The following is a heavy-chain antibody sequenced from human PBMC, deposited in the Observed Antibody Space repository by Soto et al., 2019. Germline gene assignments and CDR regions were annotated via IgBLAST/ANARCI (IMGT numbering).Heavy chain of an antibody. CDR2: IYYSGST. CDR1: GGSISSYY. J-gene: IGHJ5*02. CDR3: ARVNTIFGVAEKSNWFDP. D-gene: IGHD3-3*01. V-gene: IGHV4-59*01. Sequence: PSETLSLTCTVSGGSISSYYWSWIRQPPGKGLEWIGYIYYSGSTNYNPSLKSRVTISVDTSKNQFSLKLSSVTAADTAVYYCARVNTIFGVAEKSNWFDPWGQGTLVTVSS.